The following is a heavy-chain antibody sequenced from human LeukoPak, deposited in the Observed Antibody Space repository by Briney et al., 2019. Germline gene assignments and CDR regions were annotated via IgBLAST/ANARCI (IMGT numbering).Heavy chain of an antibody. J-gene: IGHJ6*03. V-gene: IGHV1-69*05. Sequence: SVKVSCKASGGTFSSYAISWVRQAPGQGLEWMGGIIPIFGTANYAQKFQGRVTITTDESTGTAYMELSSLRSEDTAVYYCARGAYTARYYYYMDVWGKGTTVTVSS. CDR1: GGTFSSYA. CDR3: ARGAYTARYYYYMDV. CDR2: IIPIFGTA. D-gene: IGHD4-11*01.